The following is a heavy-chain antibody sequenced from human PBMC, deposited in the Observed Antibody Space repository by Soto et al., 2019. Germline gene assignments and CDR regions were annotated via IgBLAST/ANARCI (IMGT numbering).Heavy chain of an antibody. CDR3: AKEGRMMIFGVLIIKAGYSDY. D-gene: IGHD3-3*01. Sequence: GGSLRLSCAASGFTFSSYGMHWVRQALGKGLEWVAVISYDGSNKYYADSVKGRFTISRDNSKNTLYLQMNSLRAEDTAVYYCAKEGRMMIFGVLIIKAGYSDYWGQGTLVTVSS. J-gene: IGHJ4*02. CDR1: GFTFSSYG. V-gene: IGHV3-30*18. CDR2: ISYDGSNK.